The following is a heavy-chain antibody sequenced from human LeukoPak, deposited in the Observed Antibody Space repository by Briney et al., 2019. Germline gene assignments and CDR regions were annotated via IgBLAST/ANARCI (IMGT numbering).Heavy chain of an antibody. CDR1: GGTFSSYA. V-gene: IGHV1-69*04. Sequence: SVKVSCKASGGTFSSYAISWVRQAPGQGLEWMGRIIPILGIANYAQKFQGRVTITADKSTSTAYMELSSLRSEDTAVYYCARDGPGYSYGVYYYYGMDVWGQGTTVTVSS. D-gene: IGHD5-18*01. J-gene: IGHJ6*02. CDR2: IIPILGIA. CDR3: ARDGPGYSYGVYYYYGMDV.